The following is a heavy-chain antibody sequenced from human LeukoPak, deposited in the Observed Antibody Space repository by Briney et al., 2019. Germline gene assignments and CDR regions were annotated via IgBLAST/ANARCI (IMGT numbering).Heavy chain of an antibody. V-gene: IGHV5-51*01. CDR1: GYTFTHQW. J-gene: IGHJ4*02. CDR2: IYPRDSDT. D-gene: IGHD3-16*01. CDR3: AIHSDVVGAI. Sequence: GESLKISCEASGYTFTHQWIGWVRQMPGTGLEWVGIIYPRDSDTISSPSFQGHVTISADTSINTAYLEWRSLEASDTAMYYCAIHSDVVGAIWGQGTQVTVSS.